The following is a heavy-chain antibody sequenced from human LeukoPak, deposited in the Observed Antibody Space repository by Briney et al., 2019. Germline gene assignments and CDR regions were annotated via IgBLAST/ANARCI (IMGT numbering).Heavy chain of an antibody. D-gene: IGHD3-10*01. J-gene: IGHJ4*02. CDR3: ATVAVIRGVTYFDY. V-gene: IGHV4-59*01. Sequence: SETLSHTCTVSGGSISSYYWSWIRQPPGKGLEWIAYLFYSGSTDYNPSLESRVTISVDTSKNQFSLKLRSVTAADTAVYYCATVAVIRGVTYFDYWGQGTLVTVSS. CDR2: LFYSGST. CDR1: GGSISSYY.